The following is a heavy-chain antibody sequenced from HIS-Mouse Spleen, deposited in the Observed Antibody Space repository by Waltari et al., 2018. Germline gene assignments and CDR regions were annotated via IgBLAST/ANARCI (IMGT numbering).Heavy chain of an antibody. CDR2: IYYSGST. CDR3: ASLATYSGSYYYFDY. Sequence: QLQLQESGPGLVKPSETLSLTCTVSGCSISSSSYYWGWIRQPPGKGLEWIGSIYYSGSTYYNPSLKSRVTISVDTSKNQFSLKLSSVTAADTAVYYCASLATYSGSYYYFDYWGQGTLVTVSS. J-gene: IGHJ4*02. V-gene: IGHV4-39*07. D-gene: IGHD1-26*01. CDR1: GCSISSSSYY.